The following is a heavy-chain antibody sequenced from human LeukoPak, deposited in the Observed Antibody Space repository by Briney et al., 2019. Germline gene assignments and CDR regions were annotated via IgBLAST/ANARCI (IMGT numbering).Heavy chain of an antibody. CDR3: ARGYDYGDYVGDFDY. V-gene: IGHV1-18*01. D-gene: IGHD4-17*01. J-gene: IGHJ4*02. Sequence: ASVKVSCKASGYTFTSYPITWVRQAPGQGLEWMGWITTYNGNTNYAQKLQGRVTITTDTSTSTAYMDLRGLRSDDTAVYYCARGYDYGDYVGDFDYWGQGTLSPSPQ. CDR2: ITTYNGNT. CDR1: GYTFTSYP.